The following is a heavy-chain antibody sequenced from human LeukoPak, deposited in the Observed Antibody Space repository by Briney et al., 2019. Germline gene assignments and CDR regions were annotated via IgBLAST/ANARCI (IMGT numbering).Heavy chain of an antibody. CDR2: FDPEDGET. Sequence: ASVKVSCKVSGYILTELSMHWVRQAPGKGLEWMGGFDPEDGETIYAQKFQGRVTMTEDTSTDTAYMELSSLRSEDTAVYYCATPGHSSGFPYYFDYWGQGTLVTVSS. J-gene: IGHJ4*02. D-gene: IGHD3-22*01. CDR3: ATPGHSSGFPYYFDY. V-gene: IGHV1-24*01. CDR1: GYILTELS.